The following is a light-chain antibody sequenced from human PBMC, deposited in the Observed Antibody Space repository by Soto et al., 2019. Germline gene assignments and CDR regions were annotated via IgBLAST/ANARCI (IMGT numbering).Light chain of an antibody. CDR1: HSDVGSYNL. J-gene: IGLJ2*01. Sequence: QSALTQPASVSGSPGQSITISCTGTHSDVGSYNLVSWYQQHPGKAPKLIIYEDRKRPSGVSNRFSGSKSGYTASLTISGLEAEDEADYYCCSDAGSFSVIFGGGTKLTVL. V-gene: IGLV2-23*01. CDR2: EDR. CDR3: CSDAGSFSVI.